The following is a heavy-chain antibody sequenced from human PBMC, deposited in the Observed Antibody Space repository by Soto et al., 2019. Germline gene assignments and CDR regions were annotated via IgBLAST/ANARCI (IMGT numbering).Heavy chain of an antibody. V-gene: IGHV1-69*01. CDR2: IIPIFGTA. CDR3: ARDLEIPRLYGMDV. CDR1: GGTFSSYA. Sequence: SCKASGGTFSSYAISWVRQAPGQGLEWMGGIIPIFGTANYAQKFQGRVTITADESTSTAYMELSSLRSEDTAVYYCARDLEIPRLYGMDVWGQGTTVTVSS. J-gene: IGHJ6*02. D-gene: IGHD2-21*01.